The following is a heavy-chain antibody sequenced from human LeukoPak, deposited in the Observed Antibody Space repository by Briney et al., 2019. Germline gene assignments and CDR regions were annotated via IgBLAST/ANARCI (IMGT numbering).Heavy chain of an antibody. J-gene: IGHJ6*04. Sequence: GGSLRLSCAASGFTFSSYGMHWVRQAPGKGLEWVAFIRYDGSNKYYADSVKGRFTISRDNSKNTLYLQMNSLRPEDTAIYYRARDTAWYTTHYYIDVWGKGTTVTVSS. CDR2: IRYDGSNK. CDR3: ARDTAWYTTHYYIDV. D-gene: IGHD2-8*01. V-gene: IGHV3-30*02. CDR1: GFTFSSYG.